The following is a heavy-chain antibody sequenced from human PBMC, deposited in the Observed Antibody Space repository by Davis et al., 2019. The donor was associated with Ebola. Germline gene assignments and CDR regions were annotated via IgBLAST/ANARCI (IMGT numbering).Heavy chain of an antibody. CDR2: MNPNSGNT. CDR3: ARGRSGSSGCCGWYFDL. CDR1: GYTFTSYG. J-gene: IGHJ2*01. V-gene: IGHV1-8*02. Sequence: ASVKVSCKASGYTFTSYGISWVRQATGQGLEWMGWMNPNSGNTGYAQKFQGRVTMTRNTSISTAYMELSSLRSEDTAVYYCARGRSGSSGCCGWYFDLWGRGTLVTVSS. D-gene: IGHD6-19*01.